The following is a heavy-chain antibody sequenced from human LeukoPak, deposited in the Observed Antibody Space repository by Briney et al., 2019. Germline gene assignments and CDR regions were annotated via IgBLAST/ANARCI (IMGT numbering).Heavy chain of an antibody. CDR2: ISGSGGST. CDR1: GFTFSSYA. J-gene: IGHJ4*02. Sequence: PGGSLRLSCAASGFTFSSYAMSWVRQAPGKGLEWVSAISGSGGSTYYADSVKGRFTISRDNSKNTLYLQMNSLRAEDTAVYYCAKAQLRYFDWLAPFDYWGQGTLVTVSS. CDR3: AKAQLRYFDWLAPFDY. D-gene: IGHD3-9*01. V-gene: IGHV3-23*01.